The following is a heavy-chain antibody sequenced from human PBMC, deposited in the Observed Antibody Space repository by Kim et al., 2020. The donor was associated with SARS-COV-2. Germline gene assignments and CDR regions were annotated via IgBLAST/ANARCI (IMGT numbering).Heavy chain of an antibody. D-gene: IGHD1-26*01. J-gene: IGHJ5*02. Sequence: SPTYAQGFTGRFGFSLDTSVSTAYLQISTLMAEDTAVYYCARLTGGTLDLWGQGTLVTVSS. CDR3: ARLTGGTLDL. CDR2: SP. V-gene: IGHV7-4-1*02.